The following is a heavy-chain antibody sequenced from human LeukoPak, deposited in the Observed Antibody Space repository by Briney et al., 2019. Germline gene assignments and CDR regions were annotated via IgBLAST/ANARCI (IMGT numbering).Heavy chain of an antibody. Sequence: GASVKVPCKASGYTLTDYYMHWVRQAPGQGLEWMGRINPNSGGTNYAQKFQGRVTMTRDTSISAVYMELSRLRSDDTAVYYCARDYISSGSHFDYWGQGTLVTVSS. CDR2: INPNSGGT. CDR3: ARDYISSGSHFDY. CDR1: GYTLTDYY. D-gene: IGHD3-22*01. J-gene: IGHJ4*02. V-gene: IGHV1-2*06.